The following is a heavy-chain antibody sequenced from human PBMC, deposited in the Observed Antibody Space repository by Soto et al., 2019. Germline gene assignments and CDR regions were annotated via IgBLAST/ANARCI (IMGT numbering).Heavy chain of an antibody. CDR2: IYYSGST. J-gene: IGHJ6*02. D-gene: IGHD2-2*01. CDR1: GGSVSSGSYY. V-gene: IGHV4-61*01. CDR3: AREKIVVVPAATRYYYYYGMDV. Sequence: SETLSLTCTVSGGSVSSGSYYWSWIRQPPGKGLEWIGYIYYSGSTNYNPSLKSRVTISVDTSKNQFSLKLSSVTAADTAVYYYAREKIVVVPAATRYYYYYGMDVWGQGTTVTVSS.